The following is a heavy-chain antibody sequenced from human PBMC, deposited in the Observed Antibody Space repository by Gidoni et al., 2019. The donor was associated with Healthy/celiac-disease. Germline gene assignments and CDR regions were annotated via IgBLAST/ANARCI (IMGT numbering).Heavy chain of an antibody. J-gene: IGHJ1*01. D-gene: IGHD6-13*01. V-gene: IGHV3-21*01. Sequence: EVPLVESGGGLVKPGGSLRLSCAASGFPFSRYSMNWVRQAPGKGLEWVSSISSSSSYIYYADSVKGRFTISRDNAKNSLYLQMNSLRAEDTAVYYCARVDIAAAGPQYFQHWGQGTLVTVSS. CDR1: GFPFSRYS. CDR3: ARVDIAAAGPQYFQH. CDR2: ISSSSSYI.